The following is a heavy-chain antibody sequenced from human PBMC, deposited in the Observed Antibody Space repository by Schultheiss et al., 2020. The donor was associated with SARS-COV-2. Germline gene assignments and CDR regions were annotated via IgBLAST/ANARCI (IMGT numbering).Heavy chain of an antibody. J-gene: IGHJ2*01. V-gene: IGHV4-61*01. CDR1: GGSVSSGSYY. D-gene: IGHD2-15*01. CDR2: IYYSGST. Sequence: SETLSLTCTVSGGSVSSGSYYWSWIRQPPGKGLEWIGYIYYSGSTNYNPSLKSRVTISVDTSKNQFSLKLSSVTAADTAVYFCARDTYCSGGSCFDWYFDVWGRGTRDTDSS. CDR3: ARDTYCSGGSCFDWYFDV.